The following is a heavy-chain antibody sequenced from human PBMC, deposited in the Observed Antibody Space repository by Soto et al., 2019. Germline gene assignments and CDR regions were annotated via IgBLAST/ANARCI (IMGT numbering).Heavy chain of an antibody. CDR2: INRGGST. V-gene: IGHV4-34*01. Sequence: QVHLQQWGARLLRPSETLSLTCAVYGGSFSGYYWTWIRQLPGTRLEWMGEINRGGSTNYNPPLKRRTTLSVDTTKNQFSLNLTSVTAADSAVYYCARKFFVDGGDVYFDSWGQGILVTVSS. CDR3: ARKFFVDGGDVYFDS. CDR1: GGSFSGYY. J-gene: IGHJ4*02. D-gene: IGHD2-21*02.